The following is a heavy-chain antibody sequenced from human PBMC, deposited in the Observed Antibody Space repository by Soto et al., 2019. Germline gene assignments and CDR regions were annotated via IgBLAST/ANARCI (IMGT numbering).Heavy chain of an antibody. V-gene: IGHV3-23*01. D-gene: IGHD6-13*01. CDR3: AKDFGSSWFSSGFDYYYGMDV. CDR2: ISGSGGST. CDR1: GFTFSSYA. J-gene: IGHJ6*02. Sequence: GGSLRLSCAASGFTFSSYAMSWVRQAPGKGLEWVSAISGSGGSTYYADSVKGRFTISRDNSKNTLYLQMNSLRAEDTAVYYCAKDFGSSWFSSGFDYYYGMDVWGQGTTVTVSS.